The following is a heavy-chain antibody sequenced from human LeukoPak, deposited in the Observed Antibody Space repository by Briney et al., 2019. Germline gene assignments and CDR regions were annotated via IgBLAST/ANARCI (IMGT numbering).Heavy chain of an antibody. CDR3: AKEIAAAGTGYYYYGMDV. D-gene: IGHD6-13*01. J-gene: IGHJ6*02. V-gene: IGHV3-30*18. CDR2: ISYDGSNK. CDR1: GFTFSSYG. Sequence: PGRSLRLSCAASGFTFSSYGMHWVRQAPGKGLEWVAVISYDGSNKYYADSVKGRFTISRDNSKNTLYLQMNSLRAEETAVYYCAKEIAAAGTGYYYYGMDVWGQGTTVTVSS.